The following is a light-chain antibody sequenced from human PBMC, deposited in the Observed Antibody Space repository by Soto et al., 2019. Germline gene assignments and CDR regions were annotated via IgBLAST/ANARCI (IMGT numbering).Light chain of an antibody. CDR1: SSNIGSNY. J-gene: IGLJ1*01. V-gene: IGLV1-47*01. Sequence: QSVLTQPPSASGTPGQRVTISCSGSSSNIGSNYVYWYQQLPGTAPKLLIYRNNQRPSGVPDRFSGSKSGTSASLAISGLRSEDEADYDCAAWDDSLSGTGYVFGTGTKLTVL. CDR2: RNN. CDR3: AAWDDSLSGTGYV.